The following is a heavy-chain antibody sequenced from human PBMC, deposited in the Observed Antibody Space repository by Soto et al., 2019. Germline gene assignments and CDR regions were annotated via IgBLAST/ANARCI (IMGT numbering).Heavy chain of an antibody. V-gene: IGHV1-18*01. D-gene: IGHD2-15*01. J-gene: IGHJ4*02. CDR2: VTTDKGKT. CDR3: ARGLGGWTDY. Sequence: ASVKVSCKTSGYTFTNFGISWVRQAPGQGLEWMGWVTTDKGKTTYAQKFQGRVTMTTDTSTSTAYMELRSLRSDDTAVYYCARGLGGWTDYWGQGTLVSVFS. CDR1: GYTFTNFG.